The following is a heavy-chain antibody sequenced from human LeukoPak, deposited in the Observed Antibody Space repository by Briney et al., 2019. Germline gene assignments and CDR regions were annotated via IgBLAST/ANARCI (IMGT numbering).Heavy chain of an antibody. V-gene: IGHV4-4*07. CDR1: GGSIRSYY. CDR3: VGTVAGTGYGINFQH. CDR2: IYSTGST. Sequence: SETLSLTCTVSGGSIRSYYWSWIRQPAGKGLEWIGRIYSTGSTNYNPSLTMSVDTSKNQFSLKLSSVTAADTAVYYCVGTVAGTGYGINFQHWGQGTLVTVSS. J-gene: IGHJ1*01. D-gene: IGHD6-19*01.